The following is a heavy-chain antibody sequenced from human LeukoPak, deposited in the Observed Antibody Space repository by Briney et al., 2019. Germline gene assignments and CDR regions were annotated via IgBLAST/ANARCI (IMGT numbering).Heavy chain of an antibody. CDR1: GGSISSSSYY. V-gene: IGHV4-39*01. D-gene: IGHD3-22*01. CDR2: IYYSGST. CDR3: ARRGYDSSGYYRNY. J-gene: IGHJ4*02. Sequence: SETLSLTCTVSGGSISSSSYYWGWIRRPPGKGLEWIGSIYYSGSTYYNPSLKSRVTISVDTSKNQFSLKLSSVTAADTAVYYCARRGYDSSGYYRNYWGQGTLVTVTS.